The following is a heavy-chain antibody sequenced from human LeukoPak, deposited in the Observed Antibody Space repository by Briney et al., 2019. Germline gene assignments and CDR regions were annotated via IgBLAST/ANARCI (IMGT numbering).Heavy chain of an antibody. V-gene: IGHV4-39*01. D-gene: IGHD3-10*01. CDR2: IYYSGST. J-gene: IGHJ4*02. CDR3: ARHPRLSHYGSGSFLDY. CDR1: GGSISSSSYY. Sequence: PSETLSLTCSVSGGSISSSSYYWGWIRQPPGKGLEWIGSIYYSGSTYYNPSLKSRVTISVDTSKNQFSLRLSSVTAADTAVYYCARHPRLSHYGSGSFLDYWGQGTLVTVSS.